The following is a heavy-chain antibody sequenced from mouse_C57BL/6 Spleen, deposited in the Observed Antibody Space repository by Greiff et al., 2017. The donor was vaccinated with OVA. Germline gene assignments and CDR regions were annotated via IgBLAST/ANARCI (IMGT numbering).Heavy chain of an antibody. CDR3: ARRIYYGALDY. J-gene: IGHJ2*01. Sequence: VQLQQSGPELVKPGASVKISCKASGYTFTDYYMNWVKQSHGKSLEWIGDINPNNGGTSYNQKFKGKATLTVDKSSSTAYMELRSLTSEDSAVYYCARRIYYGALDYWGQGTTLTVSS. CDR1: GYTFTDYY. V-gene: IGHV1-26*01. CDR2: INPNNGGT. D-gene: IGHD1-1*01.